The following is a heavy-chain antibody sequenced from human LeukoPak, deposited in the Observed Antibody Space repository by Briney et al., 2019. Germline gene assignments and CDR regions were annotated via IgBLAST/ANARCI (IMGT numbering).Heavy chain of an antibody. CDR2: ISSSSNYI. D-gene: IGHD4-23*01. CDR3: ARDDYGGLDY. CDR1: GFTFDDYD. Sequence: GGSLRLSCAASGFTFDDYDMSWVRQAPGKGLEWVSSISSSSNYIYYADSVKGRFTISRDNAKNSLYLQMNSLRAEDTAVYYCARDDYGGLDYWGQGTLVTVSS. V-gene: IGHV3-21*01. J-gene: IGHJ4*02.